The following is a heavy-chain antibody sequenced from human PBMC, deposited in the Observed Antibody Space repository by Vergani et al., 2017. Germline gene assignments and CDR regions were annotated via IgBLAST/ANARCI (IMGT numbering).Heavy chain of an antibody. J-gene: IGHJ6*02. CDR2: ISSSGSTI. V-gene: IGHV3-21*01. CDR1: GFTFSSYS. CDR3: ARDLDYGGNSRFWLYYYYGMDV. Sequence: EVQLVESGGGLVKPGGSLRLSCAASGFTFSSYSMNWVRQAPGQGLEWVSSISSSGSTIYYADSVKGRFTISRDNAKNSLYLQMNSLRAEDTAVYYCARDLDYGGNSRFWLYYYYGMDVWGQGTTVTVSS. D-gene: IGHD4-23*01.